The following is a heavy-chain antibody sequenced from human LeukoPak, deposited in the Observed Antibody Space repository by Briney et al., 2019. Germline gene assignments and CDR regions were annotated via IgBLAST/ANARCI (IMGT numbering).Heavy chain of an antibody. Sequence: SETLSLTCAVYGGSFSGYYWSWIRQPPGKGLEWIGEINHSGSTNYNPSLKSRVTISVDTSKNQFSLKLSSVTAADTAVYYCARGSWYSSSPARFQHWGQGTLVTVSS. CDR1: GGSFSGYY. CDR3: ARGSWYSSSPARFQH. CDR2: INHSGST. V-gene: IGHV4-34*01. D-gene: IGHD6-13*01. J-gene: IGHJ1*01.